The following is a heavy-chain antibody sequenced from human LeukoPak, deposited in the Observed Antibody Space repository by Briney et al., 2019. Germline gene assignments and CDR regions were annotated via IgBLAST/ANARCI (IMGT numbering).Heavy chain of an antibody. CDR1: GFTFNNYA. D-gene: IGHD6-19*01. V-gene: IGHV3-23*01. CDR3: AREGYGSGWLYFDY. J-gene: IGHJ4*02. CDR2: IMIGGDGK. Sequence: GGSLRLSCAGSGFTFNNYAMSWVRRAPRKGLEWVSTIMIGGDGKHYADSVKGRFTISRDNSNNMLYLQMSSLRAEDTAAYYCAREGYGSGWLYFDYWGQGTLVTVSS.